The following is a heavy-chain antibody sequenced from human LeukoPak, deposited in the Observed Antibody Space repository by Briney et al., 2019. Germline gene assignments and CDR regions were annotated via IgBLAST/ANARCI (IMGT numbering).Heavy chain of an antibody. J-gene: IGHJ4*02. Sequence: SQTLSLTCTVSGGSISSGDYYWSWIRQPPGKGLEWIGYIYYSGSTYYNPSLKSRVTISVDTSKNQFYLKLSSVTAADTAVYYCARVGRRFGSLRGFDYWGQGTLVTVSS. D-gene: IGHD1-26*01. V-gene: IGHV4-30-4*08. CDR3: ARVGRRFGSLRGFDY. CDR2: IYYSGST. CDR1: GGSISSGDYY.